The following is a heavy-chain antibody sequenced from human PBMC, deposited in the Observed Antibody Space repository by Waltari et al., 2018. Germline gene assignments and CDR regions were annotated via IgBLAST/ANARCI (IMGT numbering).Heavy chain of an antibody. CDR2: IYYSGVT. D-gene: IGHD3-10*01. CDR3: ARDRVLLWFGPPDRDAFDI. CDR1: GGSISSGGYY. Sequence: QVQLQESGPGLVKPSQTLSLTCTVSGGSISSGGYYWSWIRQHPGKGLEWIGYIYYSGVTYYNPSLKSRVTISVDTSKNQFSLKLSSVTAADTAVYYCARDRVLLWFGPPDRDAFDIWGQGTMVTVSS. V-gene: IGHV4-31*03. J-gene: IGHJ3*02.